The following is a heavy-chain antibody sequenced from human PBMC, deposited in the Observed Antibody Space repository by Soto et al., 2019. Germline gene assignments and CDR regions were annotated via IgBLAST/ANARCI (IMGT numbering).Heavy chain of an antibody. J-gene: IGHJ6*02. CDR2: IYSGGST. V-gene: IGHV3-53*01. CDR3: ARGRRHYYYYCMDV. Sequence: EVQLVESGGGLIQPGGSLRLSCAASGFTVSSNYMSWVRQAPGKGLEWVSVIYSGGSTYYADSVKGRFTISRDNSKNTLYLQMNSLRAEDTAVYYCARGRRHYYYYCMDVWGQGTTVTVSS. CDR1: GFTVSSNY.